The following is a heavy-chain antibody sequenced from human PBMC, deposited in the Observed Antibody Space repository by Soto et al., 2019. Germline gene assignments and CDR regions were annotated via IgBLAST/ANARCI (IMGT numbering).Heavy chain of an antibody. D-gene: IGHD3-9*01. CDR2: IWYDGSNK. V-gene: IGHV3-33*01. CDR1: GFTFSSYG. Sequence: GGSLRLSCAASGFTFSSYGMHWVRQAPGKGLEWVAVIWYDGSNKYYADSVKGRFTISRDNSKNTLYLQMNSLRAEDTAVYYCARPRGHYDILTEFDYRGQGTLVTGSS. J-gene: IGHJ4*02. CDR3: ARPRGHYDILTEFDY.